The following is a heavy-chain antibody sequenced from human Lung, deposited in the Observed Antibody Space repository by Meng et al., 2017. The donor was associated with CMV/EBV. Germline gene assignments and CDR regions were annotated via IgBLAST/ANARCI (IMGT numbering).Heavy chain of an antibody. D-gene: IGHD1-26*01. CDR1: GYTFTNYG. J-gene: IGHJ4*02. CDR2: INAYNGDT. CDR3: ARVEVGITSGDY. V-gene: IGHV1-18*01. Sequence: QARLVQLGGEVEKPGASGKGSCKASGYTFTNYGITWVRQAPGQGLEWMGWINAYNGDTNYAQTLQGRVTMTTDTSTSTAYMELRSLRSDDTAVYYCARVEVGITSGDYWGQGTLVTVSS.